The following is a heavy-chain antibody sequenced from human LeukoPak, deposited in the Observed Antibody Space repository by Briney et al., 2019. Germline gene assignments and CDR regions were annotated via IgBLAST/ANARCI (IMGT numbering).Heavy chain of an antibody. V-gene: IGHV4-59*01. CDR2: IYYSGST. D-gene: IGHD7-27*01. CDR3: AREPGDPPYYFDY. J-gene: IGHJ4*02. Sequence: RSETLSLTCTVSGGSISSYYWSWIRQPPGKGLEWGGDIYYSGSTKYNPSLKSRVTISVATSKNQFSLKLSSVTAADTAVYYCAREPGDPPYYFDYWGQGTLVTVSS. CDR1: GGSISSYY.